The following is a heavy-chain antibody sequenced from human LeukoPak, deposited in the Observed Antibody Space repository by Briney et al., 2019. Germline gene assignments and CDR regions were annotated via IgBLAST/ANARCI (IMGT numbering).Heavy chain of an antibody. V-gene: IGHV1-2*06. Sequence: ASVKVSCKASGYTFTGYYMHWVRQAPGQGLEWMGRINPNSGGTNYAQKFQGRVTITADESTSTAYMELSSLRSEDTAVYYCARESLVVPAALYNWFDPWGQGTLVTVSS. D-gene: IGHD2-2*01. CDR1: GYTFTGYY. CDR3: ARESLVVPAALYNWFDP. CDR2: INPNSGGT. J-gene: IGHJ5*02.